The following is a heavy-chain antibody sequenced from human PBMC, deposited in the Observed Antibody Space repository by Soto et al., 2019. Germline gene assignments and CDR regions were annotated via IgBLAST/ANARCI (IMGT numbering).Heavy chain of an antibody. V-gene: IGHV1-2*02. CDR2: INPNRGGT. CDR1: GYTFTGYY. CDR3: ASAPRYCSGGRCNWFDP. D-gene: IGHD2-15*01. J-gene: IGHJ5*02. Sequence: QVQLVQSGAEVKKPGASVKVSCKASGYTFTGYYMHWVRQAPGQGLEWMGWINPNRGGTNYAQKIQGRVTMSRDPSISTAYMELSRLRSDDTAVYYCASAPRYCSGGRCNWFDPWGQGTLVTVSS.